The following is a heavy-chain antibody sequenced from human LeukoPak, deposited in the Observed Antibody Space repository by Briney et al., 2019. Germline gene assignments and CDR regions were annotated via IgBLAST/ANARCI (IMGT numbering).Heavy chain of an antibody. Sequence: GESLKISCKGSGYSFTSYWIGWVRPMPGKGLEWMGNIYPGDSDTRYSPSFQGQVTISDDTSISPAYLQWSSLQASDTAMYYCARAVGYCSSTSCYARYYYYYGMDVWGQGTTVTVSS. CDR3: ARAVGYCSSTSCYARYYYYYGMDV. CDR1: GYSFTSYW. V-gene: IGHV5-51*01. CDR2: IYPGDSDT. J-gene: IGHJ6*02. D-gene: IGHD2-2*01.